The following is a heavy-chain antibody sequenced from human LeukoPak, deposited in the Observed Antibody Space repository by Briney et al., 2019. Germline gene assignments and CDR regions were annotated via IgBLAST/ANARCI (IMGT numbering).Heavy chain of an antibody. CDR3: AKDNSHWLFDY. CDR2: IKQDGSEK. CDR1: GFTFSAYG. J-gene: IGHJ4*02. D-gene: IGHD1-1*01. Sequence: GGSLRLSCAASGFTFSAYGMTWVRQAPGKGLEWVANIKQDGSEKYYVDSVKGRFTISRDNSKNTLYLQMNTLRAEDTSFYYCAKDNSHWLFDYWGRGTLVTVSS. V-gene: IGHV3-7*01.